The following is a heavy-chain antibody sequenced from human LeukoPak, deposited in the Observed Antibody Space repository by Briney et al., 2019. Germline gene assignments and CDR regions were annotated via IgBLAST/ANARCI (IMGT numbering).Heavy chain of an antibody. D-gene: IGHD3-22*01. CDR2: ISWNSGSI. Sequence: GGSLRLSCAASGFTFDDYALHWVRQAPGKGLEWVSGISWNSGSIGYADSVKGRFTISRDNAKNSLYLQMNSLRAEDMALYYCAKALKYYYDSSGYYSDAFDIWGQGTMVTVSS. CDR3: AKALKYYYDSSGYYSDAFDI. J-gene: IGHJ3*02. CDR1: GFTFDDYA. V-gene: IGHV3-9*03.